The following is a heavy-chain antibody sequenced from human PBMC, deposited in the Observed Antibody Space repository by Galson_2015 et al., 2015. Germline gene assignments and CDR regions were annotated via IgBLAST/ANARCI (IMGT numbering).Heavy chain of an antibody. CDR1: GYTFTSYA. J-gene: IGHJ4*02. D-gene: IGHD3-10*01. CDR2: INAGNGNT. Sequence: SVKVSCKASGYTFTSYAMHWVRQAPGQGLEWMGWINAGNGNTKYSQKFQGRVTITRDTSASTAYMELSSLRSDDTAVYYCAGRGITMVRGVITYVDYWGQGTLVTVSS. V-gene: IGHV1-3*01. CDR3: AGRGITMVRGVITYVDY.